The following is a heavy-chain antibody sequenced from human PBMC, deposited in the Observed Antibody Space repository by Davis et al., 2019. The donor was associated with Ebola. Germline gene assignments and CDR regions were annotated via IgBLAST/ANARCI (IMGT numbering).Heavy chain of an antibody. J-gene: IGHJ5*02. CDR2: IKSKTDGGTT. CDR3: ARVFFTDLVPAVNTRGLGWFDP. Sequence: GESLKISCAASGFTFSNAWMSWVRQAPGKGLEWVGRIKSKTDGGTTDYAAPVKGRFTISRDDSKNTLYLQMNSLRAEDTAVYYCARVFFTDLVPAVNTRGLGWFDPWGQGTLVTVSS. V-gene: IGHV3-15*01. D-gene: IGHD2-2*01. CDR1: GFTFSNAW.